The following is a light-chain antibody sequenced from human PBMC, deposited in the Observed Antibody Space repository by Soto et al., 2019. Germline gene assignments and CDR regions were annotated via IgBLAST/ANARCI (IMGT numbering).Light chain of an antibody. Sequence: DIQMTQSPSSLSASVGDRVTITCRASQTISRYLNWYQQKPGKAPKILMYAASNLQSGVPSRFSGGGSGTDFNLSISSLQPGDSATYYCQQSYSTRYTFGQGTKLEIK. CDR3: QQSYSTRYT. J-gene: IGKJ2*01. V-gene: IGKV1-39*01. CDR1: QTISRY. CDR2: AAS.